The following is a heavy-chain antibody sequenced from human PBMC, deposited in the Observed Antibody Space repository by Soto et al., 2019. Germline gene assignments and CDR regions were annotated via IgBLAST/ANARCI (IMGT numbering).Heavy chain of an antibody. CDR1: GFSLTSRPMG. J-gene: IGHJ4*02. Sequence: QITLKESGPTLVTPTQTLTLTCSFSGFSLTSRPMGLGWIRQPPGKALEWLAVIYWDDDKRYSPALRSRLTITKETLKKPVVRTVTNMDPVDTATYYCAHRLGGYTWNDGYLDYWGQGILVTVSS. CDR3: AHRLGGYTWNDGYLDY. CDR2: IYWDDDK. V-gene: IGHV2-5*02. D-gene: IGHD1-20*01.